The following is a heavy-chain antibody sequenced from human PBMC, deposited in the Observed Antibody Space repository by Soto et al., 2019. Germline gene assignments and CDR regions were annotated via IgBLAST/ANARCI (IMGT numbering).Heavy chain of an antibody. CDR3: AGYCSSTSCYHFDWFDP. CDR1: GGTFSSYA. D-gene: IGHD2-2*01. J-gene: IGHJ5*02. V-gene: IGHV1-69*13. CDR2: IIPIFGTA. Sequence: GASVKVSCKASGGTFSSYAISWVRQAPGQGLELMGGIIPIFGTANYAQKFQGRVTITADESTSTAYMELSSLRSEDTAVYYCAGYCSSTSCYHFDWFDPWGQGTLVTVYS.